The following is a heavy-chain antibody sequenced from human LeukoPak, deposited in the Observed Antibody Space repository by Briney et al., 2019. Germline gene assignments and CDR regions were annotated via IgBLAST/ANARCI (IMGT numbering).Heavy chain of an antibody. V-gene: IGHV3-7*01. J-gene: IGHJ4*02. CDR3: ARGGFSDSSGYYFR. D-gene: IGHD3-22*01. CDR2: IKQDGSEK. CDR1: GFTFSSYW. Sequence: GGSLRLSCAASGFTFSSYWMSWVRQAPGKGLEWVANIKQDGSEKYYVDSVKGRFTISRDNAKNTLYLQMNSLRAEDTAVYYCARGGFSDSSGYYFRWGQGTLVTVSS.